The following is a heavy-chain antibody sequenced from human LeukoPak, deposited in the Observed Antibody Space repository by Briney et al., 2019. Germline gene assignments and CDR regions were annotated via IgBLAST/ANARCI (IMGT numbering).Heavy chain of an antibody. Sequence: GGSLRLSCAASGFTFSSYNMNWVRQAPGKGLEWLSYISSSSNTIYYADSVKGRFTISRDNAKNSLYLQMNSLRAEDTAVYYCARDHRQQLVLGGYYFDYWGQGTLVTVSS. CDR2: ISSSSNTI. J-gene: IGHJ4*02. D-gene: IGHD6-13*01. CDR1: GFTFSSYN. CDR3: ARDHRQQLVLGGYYFDY. V-gene: IGHV3-48*04.